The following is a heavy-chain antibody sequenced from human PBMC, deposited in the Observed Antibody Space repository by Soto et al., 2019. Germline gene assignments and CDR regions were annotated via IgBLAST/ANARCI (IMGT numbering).Heavy chain of an antibody. Sequence: EVQLLESGGGLVQPGGSLRLSCVASGFTFNSYAMTWVRQAPGQGLEWVSTVTGSGAYTFDADSVKGRFTISRDNSKDTLYLQMNSLRPEDTALYYCAKERYYDNLADSYYNYGMDVWGQGTPVTVSS. J-gene: IGHJ6*02. D-gene: IGHD3-9*01. CDR3: AKERYYDNLADSYYNYGMDV. V-gene: IGHV3-23*01. CDR2: VTGSGAYT. CDR1: GFTFNSYA.